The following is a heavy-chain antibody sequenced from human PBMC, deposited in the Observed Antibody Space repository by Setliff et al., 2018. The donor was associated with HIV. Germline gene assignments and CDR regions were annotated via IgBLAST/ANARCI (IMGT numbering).Heavy chain of an antibody. CDR2: ISKNSFSI. CDR3: ARDRMVGDYYHTSGLTGFDP. V-gene: IGHV3-21*01. CDR1: GFTFDNVD. J-gene: IGHJ5*02. Sequence: PGGSLRLSCAASGFTFDNVDMNWVRQAPGKGPEWVSSISKNSFSIYYADSMKGRFTISRDNAKNSLYLQMNSLRAEDTAVYYCARDRMVGDYYHTSGLTGFDPWGQGTLVTVSS. D-gene: IGHD3-22*01.